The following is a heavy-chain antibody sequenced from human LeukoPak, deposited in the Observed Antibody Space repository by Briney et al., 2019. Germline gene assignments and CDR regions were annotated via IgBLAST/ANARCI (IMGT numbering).Heavy chain of an antibody. CDR1: GFTFSRYW. CDR3: ARDSPYYYDSSGYEFDY. J-gene: IGHJ4*02. Sequence: GGSLRLSCVGSGFTFSRYWLNWVRQAPGKGLEWVANMNQDGSEIYYLDSVKGRFTISRDNAKNSLYLQMNSLRAEDTAVYYCARDSPYYYDSSGYEFDYWGQGTLVTVSS. V-gene: IGHV3-7*01. CDR2: MNQDGSEI. D-gene: IGHD3-22*01.